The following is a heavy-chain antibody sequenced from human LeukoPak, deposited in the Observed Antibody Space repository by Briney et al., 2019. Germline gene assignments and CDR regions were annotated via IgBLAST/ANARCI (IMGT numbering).Heavy chain of an antibody. CDR3: ARAGWYRFDY. CDR2: MNSDGTTT. Sequence: PGGSLRLSCAASGFTFSNYWMHWVRQAPGKGLVWVARMNSDGTTTNYADSMKGRFTIFRDNAKNTLFLQMNSLGAEDTAVYYCARAGWYRFDYWGQGTLVTVSS. D-gene: IGHD6-19*01. CDR1: GFTFSNYW. V-gene: IGHV3-74*01. J-gene: IGHJ4*02.